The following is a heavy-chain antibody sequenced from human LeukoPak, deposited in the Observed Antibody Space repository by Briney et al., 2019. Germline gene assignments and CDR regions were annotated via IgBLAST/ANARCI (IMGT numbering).Heavy chain of an antibody. J-gene: IGHJ3*02. CDR3: GKDVHGGSFDAFDI. CDR2: ISGSGGST. CDR1: GFTFSSNA. D-gene: IGHD1-26*01. Sequence: GGSLRLSCAASGFTFSSNAMSWVRQAPGKGLEWVSAISGSGGSTYYADSVKGRFTISRDNSKNTLYLQMNSPRAEDTAVYYCGKDVHGGSFDAFDIWGQGTMVTVSS. V-gene: IGHV3-23*01.